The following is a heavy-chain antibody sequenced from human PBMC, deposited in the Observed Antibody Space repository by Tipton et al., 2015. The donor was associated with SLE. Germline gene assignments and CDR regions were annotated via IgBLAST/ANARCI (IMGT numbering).Heavy chain of an antibody. CDR3: ARGDMVVVPAAGGGYYYYMDV. V-gene: IGHV4-59*08. Sequence: TLSLTCSVSGGSISSKYWSWIRQAPGKGLEWIGYFSYSGGINYNPSLKSRVTISVDTSKNQFSLKLSSVTAADTAVYYCARGDMVVVPAAGGGYYYYMDVWGKGTTVTVSS. J-gene: IGHJ6*03. CDR1: GGSISSKY. CDR2: FSYSGGI. D-gene: IGHD2-2*01.